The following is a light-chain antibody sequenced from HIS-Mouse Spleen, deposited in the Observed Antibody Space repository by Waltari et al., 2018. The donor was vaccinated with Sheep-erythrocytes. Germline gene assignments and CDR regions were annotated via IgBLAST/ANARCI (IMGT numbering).Light chain of an antibody. CDR1: QGIRND. J-gene: IGKJ1*01. CDR3: LQDYNYPT. CDR2: AAS. V-gene: IGKV1-6*01. Sequence: AIQMTQSPSSLSASVGDRVPITCRASQGIRNDLGWYQQKPGKAPKLLIYAASSLQSGVPSRFSGSGPGTDFTLTISSLQPEDFATYYCLQDYNYPTFGQGTKVEIK.